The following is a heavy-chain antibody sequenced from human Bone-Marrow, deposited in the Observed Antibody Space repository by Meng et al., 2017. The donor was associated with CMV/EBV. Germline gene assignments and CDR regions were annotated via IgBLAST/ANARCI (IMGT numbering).Heavy chain of an antibody. Sequence: GESLKISCAASGFTFSSYAMSWVRQAPGKGLEWVSVIYSGGSSKYYADSVKGRFTISRDNSKNTLYLQMNSLRDEDTAVYYWAKRVSSVGAISDWGQGTLVTVSS. CDR3: AKRVSSVGAISD. D-gene: IGHD1-26*01. CDR1: GFTFSSYA. J-gene: IGHJ4*02. V-gene: IGHV3-23*03. CDR2: IYSGGSSK.